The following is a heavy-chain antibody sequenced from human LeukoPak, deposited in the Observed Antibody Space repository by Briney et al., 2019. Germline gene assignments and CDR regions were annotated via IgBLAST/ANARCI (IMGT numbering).Heavy chain of an antibody. V-gene: IGHV3-66*01. Sequence: PGGSLRLSCATSGFTVGNNHMNWVRQAPGKGLEWVSLIYSGGNTQYADSVKGRFIIFRDSSKNTLYLQMNSLRVEDTAVYYCASGMRVGPNVWGQGTRVTVSS. CDR2: IYSGGNT. CDR3: ASGMRVGPNV. J-gene: IGHJ4*02. CDR1: GFTVGNNH. D-gene: IGHD1-26*01.